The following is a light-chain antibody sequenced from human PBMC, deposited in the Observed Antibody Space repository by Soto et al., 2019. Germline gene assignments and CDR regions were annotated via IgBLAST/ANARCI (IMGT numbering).Light chain of an antibody. CDR3: SSYTDSRNYV. CDR1: SSDVGGYNY. CDR2: EVS. V-gene: IGLV2-14*01. J-gene: IGLJ1*01. Sequence: QSVLTQPASVSGSPGQSITISCTGASSDVGGYNYVSWYQQHPGKAPKLMIYEVSNRPSGVSSRFSGSKSGNTASLTISGLQSEDEADYYCSSYTDSRNYVFGTGTKVTVL.